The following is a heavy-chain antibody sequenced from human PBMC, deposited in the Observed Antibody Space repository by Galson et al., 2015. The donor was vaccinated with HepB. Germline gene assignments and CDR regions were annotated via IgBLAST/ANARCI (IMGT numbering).Heavy chain of an antibody. J-gene: IGHJ4*02. CDR3: ARDLLPGGYDWCY. Sequence: SLRLSCAASGFTFSSYAMHWVRQAPGKGLEWVAVISYDGSNKYCADSVKGRFTISRDNSKNTLYLQMNSLRAEDTAVYYCARDLLPGGYDWCYWGQGTLVTVSS. V-gene: IGHV3-30-3*01. D-gene: IGHD5-12*01. CDR2: ISYDGSNK. CDR1: GFTFSSYA.